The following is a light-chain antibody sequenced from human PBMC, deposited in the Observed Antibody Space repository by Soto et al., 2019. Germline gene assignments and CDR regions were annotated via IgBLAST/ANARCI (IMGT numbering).Light chain of an antibody. J-gene: IGLJ1*01. CDR1: NNDVGTYNF. CDR3: CSYVGSSTYA. V-gene: IGLV2-23*02. Sequence: QSALTQPASVSGSPGQSITISCTGTNNDVGTYNFVSWYQQHSGDAPKLLVYDVSKRPSGISNRFSGSKSGNTASLTISGLQAEDDADYYCCSYVGSSTYAFGTGTKLTVL. CDR2: DVS.